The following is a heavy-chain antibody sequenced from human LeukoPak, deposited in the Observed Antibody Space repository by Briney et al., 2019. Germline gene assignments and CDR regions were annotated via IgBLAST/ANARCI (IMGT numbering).Heavy chain of an antibody. CDR3: ARDSNIARFFI. J-gene: IGHJ4*02. Sequence: SETLSLTCTVYTGSLSGYSWSWIRQSPGKDLEWIGSSHHSGSTYYNPSLKSRVTISLDTSKNQFSLKLTSVTAADTAVYFCARDSNIARFFIWGQGTLVTVSS. CDR2: SHHSGST. CDR1: TGSLSGYS. V-gene: IGHV4-34*01. D-gene: IGHD2/OR15-2a*01.